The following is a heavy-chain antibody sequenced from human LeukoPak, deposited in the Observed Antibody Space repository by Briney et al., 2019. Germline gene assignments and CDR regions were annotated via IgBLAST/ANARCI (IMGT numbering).Heavy chain of an antibody. CDR2: INHSGIT. V-gene: IGHV4-34*01. J-gene: IGHJ5*02. CDR1: GGSISSYY. Sequence: KASETLSLTCTVSGGSISSYYWSWIRQPPGEGLEWIGEINHSGITNYNPSLKSRVTISLDTSKNQFSLKLSSVTAADTAVYYCARKGGGQLVNTRRWFDPWGQGTLVTVSS. CDR3: ARKGGGQLVNTRRWFDP. D-gene: IGHD6-6*01.